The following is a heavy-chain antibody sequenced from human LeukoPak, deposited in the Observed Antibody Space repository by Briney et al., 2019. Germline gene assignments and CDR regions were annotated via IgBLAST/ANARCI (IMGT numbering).Heavy chain of an antibody. CDR2: IYHSGST. CDR3: ARIGQYCGGDCHMIRFDAFDI. Sequence: SETLSLTCTVSDYSISSNYYWGRIRQPPGKGLEWIGSIYHSGSTYYNPSLKSRITISVDASRNQFSLKLSSMTAADTAVYYCARIGQYCGGDCHMIRFDAFDIWGQGTMVTVSS. V-gene: IGHV4-38-2*02. J-gene: IGHJ3*02. CDR1: DYSISSNYY. D-gene: IGHD2-21*01.